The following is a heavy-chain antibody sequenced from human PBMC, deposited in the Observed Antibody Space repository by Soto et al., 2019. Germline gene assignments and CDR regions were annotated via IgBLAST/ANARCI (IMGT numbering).Heavy chain of an antibody. CDR1: GFIFGNFW. J-gene: IGHJ4*02. CDR2: IKQDGSEK. V-gene: IGHV3-7*01. D-gene: IGHD1-26*01. CDR3: ARGTGGATSSGKDQFDY. Sequence: EVQLVESGGGLVQPGGSLRLSCAGSGFIFGNFWMTWVRQAPGKGLEWVANIKQDGSEKYYVDSVKGRFTISRDNVKNSLYLQMNSLRSEDTAVYYCARGTGGATSSGKDQFDYWGQGTLVPVS.